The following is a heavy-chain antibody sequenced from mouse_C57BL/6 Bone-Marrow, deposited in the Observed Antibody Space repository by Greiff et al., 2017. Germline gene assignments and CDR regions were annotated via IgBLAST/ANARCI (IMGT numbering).Heavy chain of an antibody. CDR2: ISNGGGST. J-gene: IGHJ4*01. Sequence: EVMLVESGGGLVQPGGSLKLSCAASGFTFSDYYMYLVRQTPEKRLEWVAYISNGGGSTYYPDTVKGRFTISRDNAKNTLYLQMSRLKSEDTAMYYCARHRAMDYWGQVTSVTVSS. V-gene: IGHV5-12*01. CDR3: ARHRAMDY. CDR1: GFTFSDYY.